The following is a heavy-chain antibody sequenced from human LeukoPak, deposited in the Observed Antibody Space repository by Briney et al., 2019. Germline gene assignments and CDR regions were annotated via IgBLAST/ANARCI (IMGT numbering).Heavy chain of an antibody. J-gene: IGHJ6*02. Sequence: PGGSLRLSCAASGFTVSSTYMSWVRQAPGKGLEWVSVIYSGGSTYYADSVKGRFTISRDNSKNTLYLQMNSLRAEDTAVYYCARDLATAKDYYYYGMDVWGQGTTVTVSS. V-gene: IGHV3-66*01. D-gene: IGHD5-18*01. CDR2: IYSGGST. CDR3: ARDLATAKDYYYYGMDV. CDR1: GFTVSSTY.